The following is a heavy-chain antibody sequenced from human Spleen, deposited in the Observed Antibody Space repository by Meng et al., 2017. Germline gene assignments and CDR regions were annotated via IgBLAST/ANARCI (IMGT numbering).Heavy chain of an antibody. CDR3: AREWNYYGSGSPLDY. D-gene: IGHD3-10*01. CDR2: INPNSGGS. V-gene: IGHV1-2*06. Sequence: ASVKVSCKASGYTFTSYAMHWVRQAPGQGLEWMGRINPNSGGSNYAQKFQGRVIMTRDTSTITAYMELSRLTYDDTAVYYCAREWNYYGSGSPLDYWGQGTLVTVSS. CDR1: GYTFTSYA. J-gene: IGHJ4*02.